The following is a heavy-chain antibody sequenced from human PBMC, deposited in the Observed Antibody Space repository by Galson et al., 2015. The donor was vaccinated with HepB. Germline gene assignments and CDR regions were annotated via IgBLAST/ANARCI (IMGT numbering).Heavy chain of an antibody. CDR2: ISGSGGST. D-gene: IGHD2-2*01. V-gene: IGHV3-23*01. CDR1: GFTFSSYA. J-gene: IGHJ3*02. CDR3: VTGRVCSSTSCYPDAFDI. Sequence: SLRLSCAASGFTFSSYAMSWVRQAPGKGLEWVSAISGSGGSTYYADSVKGRFTISRDNSKNTLYLQMNSLRAEDTAVYYCVTGRVCSSTSCYPDAFDIWGQGTMVTVSS.